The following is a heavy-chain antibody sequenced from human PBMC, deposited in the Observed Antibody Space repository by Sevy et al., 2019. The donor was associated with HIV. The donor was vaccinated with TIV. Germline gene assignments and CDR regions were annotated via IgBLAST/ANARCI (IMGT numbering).Heavy chain of an antibody. D-gene: IGHD4-17*01. V-gene: IGHV3-11*01. CDR2: ISTSGSTI. CDR3: ARDHVKDGDLGDYYYYAMDV. CDR1: GFTFSDYY. Sequence: GGSLRLSCAASGFTFSDYYMSWIRQAPGKGLEWVSYISTSGSTIYYADSVKGRFTISRDNAKNSLYLQMNSLRAEDTAVYYCARDHVKDGDLGDYYYYAMDVWGQGTTVTVSS. J-gene: IGHJ6*02.